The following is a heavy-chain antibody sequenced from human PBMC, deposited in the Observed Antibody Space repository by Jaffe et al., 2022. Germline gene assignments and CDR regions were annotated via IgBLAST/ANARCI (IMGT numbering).Heavy chain of an antibody. V-gene: IGHV3-49*03. CDR2: IRSKAYGGTT. D-gene: IGHD4-17*01. Sequence: EVQLVESGGGLVQPGRSLRLSCTASGFTFGDYAMSWFRQAPGKGLEWVGFIRSKAYGGTTEYAASVKGRFTISRDDSKSIAYLQMNSLKTEDTAVYYCTRDRDYGDYYYYYYYMDVWGKGTTVTVSS. CDR3: TRDRDYGDYYYYYYYMDV. CDR1: GFTFGDYA. J-gene: IGHJ6*03.